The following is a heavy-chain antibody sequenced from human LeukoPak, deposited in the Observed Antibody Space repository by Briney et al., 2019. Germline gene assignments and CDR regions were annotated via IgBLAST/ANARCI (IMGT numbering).Heavy chain of an antibody. CDR2: INSDGSST. Sequence: GGSLRLSCAASGFTFSSYWMHWVRQAPGKGLVWVSRINSDGSSTSYADSVKGRFTISRDNAKNTLYLQMNSLRAEDTAIYYCAKDLVTGSLDYWGQGTLVTVSS. CDR3: AKDLVTGSLDY. J-gene: IGHJ4*02. D-gene: IGHD3-10*01. CDR1: GFTFSSYW. V-gene: IGHV3-74*01.